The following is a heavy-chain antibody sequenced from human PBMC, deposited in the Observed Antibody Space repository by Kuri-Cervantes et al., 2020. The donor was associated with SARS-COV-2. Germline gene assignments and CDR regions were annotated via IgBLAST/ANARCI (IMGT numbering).Heavy chain of an antibody. CDR2: ISWDGGST. J-gene: IGHJ3*02. Sequence: GESLKISCAASGFTFDDYAMHWVRQAPGKGLEWVSLISWDGGSTYYADSVKGRFTISRDNSKNSLYLQMNSLRAEDTALYYCAKDIGIAAAGIDAFDIWGQGTMVTVSS. V-gene: IGHV3-43D*04. CDR1: GFTFDDYA. D-gene: IGHD6-13*01. CDR3: AKDIGIAAAGIDAFDI.